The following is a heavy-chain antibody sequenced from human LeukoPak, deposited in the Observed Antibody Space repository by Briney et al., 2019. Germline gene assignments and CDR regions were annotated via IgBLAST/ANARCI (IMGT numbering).Heavy chain of an antibody. CDR2: ISYDGSNK. D-gene: IGHD1-7*01. Sequence: GGSLRLSCAASGFTFSSYGMHWVRQAPGKGLEWVAVISYDGSNKYYADSVQGRFTISRDNSKNSLYLHMNNLRAEDTAVYYCAKGGAGTTIRYFDYWGQGALVTVSS. J-gene: IGHJ4*02. CDR3: AKGGAGTTIRYFDY. V-gene: IGHV3-30*18. CDR1: GFTFSSYG.